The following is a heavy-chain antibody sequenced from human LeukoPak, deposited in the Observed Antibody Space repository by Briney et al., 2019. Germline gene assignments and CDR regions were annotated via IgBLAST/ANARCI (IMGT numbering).Heavy chain of an antibody. CDR1: GGSISSGSYF. CDR2: IYTSGST. CDR3: AGGSQWLVFDY. V-gene: IGHV4-61*02. Sequence: SETLSLTCTVSGGSISSGSYFWSWIRQPAGKGVEWIGRIYTSGSTNYYSSLRGRVTISVDTSKNQFSLKLSSVTAADTAVYYCAGGSQWLVFDYWGQGTLVTVST. D-gene: IGHD6-19*01. J-gene: IGHJ4*02.